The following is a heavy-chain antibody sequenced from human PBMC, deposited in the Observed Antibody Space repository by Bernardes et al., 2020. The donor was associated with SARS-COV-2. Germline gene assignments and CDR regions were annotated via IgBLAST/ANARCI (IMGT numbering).Heavy chain of an antibody. J-gene: IGHJ3*02. CDR1: GFTFSMYA. CDR3: AKFHTSGSYFNSPDGFDI. Sequence: GGSLRLSCAASGFTFSMYAMTWVRQGPGKGLEWVSGVSSSATTTYYADTVRGRFTISRDNSKNTLYLQMESLRAEDTAIYYCAKFHTSGSYFNSPDGFDIWGQGTMVTVSS. V-gene: IGHV3-23*01. D-gene: IGHD3-10*01. CDR2: VSSSATTT.